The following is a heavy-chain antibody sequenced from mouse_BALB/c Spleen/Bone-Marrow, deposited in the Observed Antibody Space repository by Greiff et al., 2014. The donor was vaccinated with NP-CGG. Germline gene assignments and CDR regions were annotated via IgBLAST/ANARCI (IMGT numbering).Heavy chain of an antibody. D-gene: IGHD1-1*01. J-gene: IGHJ2*01. CDR3: ARDMGLLRFDY. V-gene: IGHV7-3*02. CDR1: GFTFSDYY. CDR2: IRNKANGYTT. Sequence: EVKLVESGGGLVQPGGSLRLSCATSGFTFSDYYMSWVRQPPGEALEWLGFIRNKANGYTTEYSASVKGRFTISRDNSQSILYLQMNTLRAEDSATYYCARDMGLLRFDYWGQGTTLTVSS.